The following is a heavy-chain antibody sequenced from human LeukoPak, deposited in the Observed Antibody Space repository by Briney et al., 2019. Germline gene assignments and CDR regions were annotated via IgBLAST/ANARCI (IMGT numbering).Heavy chain of an antibody. CDR3: AKDLTELTLALNC. J-gene: IGHJ4*02. CDR2: ISNDGTRK. Sequence: PGRSLKLSCAASGFPFSSYGMAWVRQAPGKGLEWMAVISNDGTRKYYADSVKGRFTISRGNSKNTLYLQMNSLRVEDMAVYYCAKDLTELTLALNCWGQGTLVTVSS. V-gene: IGHV3-30*18. D-gene: IGHD3-9*01. CDR1: GFPFSSYG.